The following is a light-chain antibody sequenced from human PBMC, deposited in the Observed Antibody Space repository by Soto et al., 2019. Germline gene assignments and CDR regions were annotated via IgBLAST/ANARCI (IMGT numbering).Light chain of an antibody. Sequence: QSALTQPTSVSGSPGQSITISCTGNHIDIGSYDYVSWYQQHPGRAPRLLIYGVTTRPSGISDRFSASKSGLTASLTISGLQPEDEADYDCSQFTSDRIYVFGPGTKVSVL. J-gene: IGLJ1*01. CDR1: HIDIGSYDY. V-gene: IGLV2-14*03. CDR3: SQFTSDRIYV. CDR2: GVT.